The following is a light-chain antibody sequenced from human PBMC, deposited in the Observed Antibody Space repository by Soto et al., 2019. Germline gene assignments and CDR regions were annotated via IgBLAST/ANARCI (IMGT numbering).Light chain of an antibody. CDR2: AAS. V-gene: IGKV1-17*01. J-gene: IGKJ2*01. CDR1: QGIRND. CDR3: QHRSNWPYS. Sequence: DIQTTQSPSSLSASVGDRVTITCRASQGIRNDLGWYQQKPGKAPKRLIYAASSLQSGVPSRFSGSGSGTDFTLTISSLEPEDFAVYYCQHRSNWPYSFGQGTKVDIK.